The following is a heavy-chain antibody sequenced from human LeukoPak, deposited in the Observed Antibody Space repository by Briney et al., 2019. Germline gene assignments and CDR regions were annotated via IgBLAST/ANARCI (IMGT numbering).Heavy chain of an antibody. CDR1: EFTFSTFW. V-gene: IGHV3-74*01. CDR3: AKTGGAYSNSWSWFDP. J-gene: IGHJ5*02. Sequence: PGGSLRLSCAASEFTFSTFWMHWVRQAPGEGPVWVSRINSDGSSTSYADSVRGRFTISRDNAKNTLYLQMNSLRAEDTAVYYCAKTGGAYSNSWSWFDPWGQGTLVTVSS. D-gene: IGHD6-13*01. CDR2: INSDGSST.